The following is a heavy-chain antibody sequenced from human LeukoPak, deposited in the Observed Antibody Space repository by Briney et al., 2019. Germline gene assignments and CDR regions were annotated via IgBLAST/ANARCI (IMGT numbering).Heavy chain of an antibody. CDR2: IYSGGSP. CDR3: ARDGADNSGYYFGSL. J-gene: IGHJ3*01. CDR1: GFTVRSSY. Sequence: GGSLRLACAASGFTVRSSYMSWVRQAPGKGLEWVSVIYSGGSPDYADSAKGRFTISSDNSKNTLYLQMNSLRVEDTAVYYCARDGADNSGYYFGSLWGQGTMVTVSS. D-gene: IGHD3-22*01. V-gene: IGHV3-53*01.